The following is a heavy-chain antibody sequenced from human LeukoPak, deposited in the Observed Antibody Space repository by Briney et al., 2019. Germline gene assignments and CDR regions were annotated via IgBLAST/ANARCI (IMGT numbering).Heavy chain of an antibody. CDR2: IYYSGST. V-gene: IGHV4-59*08. CDR3: VLSSEGYYFDY. Sequence: PSETPSLTCTVSGGSISSYYWSWIRRPPGKGLEWIGYIYYSGSTNYNPSLKSRVTISVDTSKNQFSLKLSSVTAADTAVYYCVLSSEGYYFDYWGQGTLVTVSS. CDR1: GGSISSYY. D-gene: IGHD1-14*01. J-gene: IGHJ4*02.